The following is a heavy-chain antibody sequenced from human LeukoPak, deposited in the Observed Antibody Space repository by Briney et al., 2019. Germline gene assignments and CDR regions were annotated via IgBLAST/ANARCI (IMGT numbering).Heavy chain of an antibody. CDR3: TRIIVEVPGVSDYCDS. CDR1: GFTFSSHW. J-gene: IGHJ4*02. CDR2: IKPDGSET. Sequence: GGSLRLSCAASGFTFSSHWMYWVRQAPGKGLEWVANIKPDGSETFYVESVKGRFTISRDNAKNSLYLQMNRLRAEDTAVYYCTRIIVEVPGVSDYCDSWGQGTLVTVSS. V-gene: IGHV3-7*05. D-gene: IGHD2-2*01.